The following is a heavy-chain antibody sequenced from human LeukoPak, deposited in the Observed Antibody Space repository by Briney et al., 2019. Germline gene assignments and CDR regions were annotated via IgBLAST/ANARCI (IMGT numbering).Heavy chain of an antibody. V-gene: IGHV1-69*13. Sequence: ASVKVSCKASGGTFSSYAISWVRRAPGQGLEWMGGIIPIFGTANYAQKFQGRVTITADESTSTAYMELSSLRSEDTAVYYCARGVGVTYYYDSSGQTWGQGTLVTVSS. J-gene: IGHJ5*02. D-gene: IGHD3-22*01. CDR2: IIPIFGTA. CDR1: GGTFSSYA. CDR3: ARGVGVTYYYDSSGQT.